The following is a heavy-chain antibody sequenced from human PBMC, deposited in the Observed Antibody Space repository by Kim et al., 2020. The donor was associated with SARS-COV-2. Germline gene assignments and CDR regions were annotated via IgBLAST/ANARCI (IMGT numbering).Heavy chain of an antibody. CDR1: GFTFSSYW. CDR2: INSDGSST. CDR3: ARFDEPYCSGGSCFYYYYGMDV. V-gene: IGHV3-74*01. Sequence: GGSLRLSCAASGFTFSSYWMHWVRQAPGKGLVWVSRINSDGSSTSYADSVKGRFTISRDNAKNTLYLQMNSLRAEDTAVYYCARFDEPYCSGGSCFYYYYGMDVWGQGTTVTVSS. J-gene: IGHJ6*02. D-gene: IGHD2-15*01.